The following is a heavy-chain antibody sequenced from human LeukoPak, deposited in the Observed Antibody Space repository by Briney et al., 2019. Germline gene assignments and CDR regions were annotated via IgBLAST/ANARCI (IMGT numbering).Heavy chain of an antibody. CDR2: VYDGGIT. J-gene: IGHJ4*02. D-gene: IGHD3-10*01. Sequence: GGSLRLSCAASGFTMSNNYMSWVRQAPGKGPEWVSVVYDGGITYYTDSVKGRFTISRDDSKNTLHLQMNSLRVDDTAVYYCARDRDYAGSGSPDSWGQGTLVTVSS. CDR3: ARDRDYAGSGSPDS. CDR1: GFTMSNNY. V-gene: IGHV3-66*01.